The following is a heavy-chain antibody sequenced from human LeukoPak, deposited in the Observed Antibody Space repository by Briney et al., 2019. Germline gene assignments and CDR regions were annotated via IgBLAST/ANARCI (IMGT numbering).Heavy chain of an antibody. CDR3: ARDCSGGSCYSNYYFDY. V-gene: IGHV1-69*05. CDR1: GGTFSSYA. D-gene: IGHD2-15*01. CDR2: IIPIFGTA. Sequence: SVKVSCKASGGTFSSYAISWVRQAPGQGLEWMGGIIPIFGTANYAQKFQGRVTITTDESTSTAFMELSSLRSEDTAVYYCARDCSGGSCYSNYYFDYWGQGTLVTVSS. J-gene: IGHJ4*02.